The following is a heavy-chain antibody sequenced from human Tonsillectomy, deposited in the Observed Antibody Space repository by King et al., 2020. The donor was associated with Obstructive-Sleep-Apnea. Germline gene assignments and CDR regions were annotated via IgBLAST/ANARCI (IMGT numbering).Heavy chain of an antibody. Sequence: QLQESGPGLVKPSETLSLTCTVSGGSISNYYWSWIRQPPGKGLEWIGYIYYSGSTHPNPSLKSRVTISVDTSKNQISLKLSSVTAADTAVFYCARHRSGSYYIFDYWGQGTLVTVSS. J-gene: IGHJ4*02. CDR1: GGSISNYY. D-gene: IGHD1-26*01. CDR3: ARHRSGSYYIFDY. V-gene: IGHV4-59*08. CDR2: IYYSGST.